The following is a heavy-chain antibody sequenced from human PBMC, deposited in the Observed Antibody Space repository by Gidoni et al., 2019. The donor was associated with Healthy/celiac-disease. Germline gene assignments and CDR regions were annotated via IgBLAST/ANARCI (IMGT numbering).Heavy chain of an antibody. D-gene: IGHD3-3*01. Sequence: QITLKESGPTLVKPTQTLTLTCTFSGFSLSTRGVGVGWIRQPPGKALEWLALIYWDDDKRYSPSLKSRLTITKDTSKNQVVLTMTNMDPVDTATYYCALRYYDFWSGYGHFDYWGQGTLVTVSS. CDR1: GFSLSTRGVG. V-gene: IGHV2-5*02. CDR2: IYWDDDK. CDR3: ALRYYDFWSGYGHFDY. J-gene: IGHJ4*02.